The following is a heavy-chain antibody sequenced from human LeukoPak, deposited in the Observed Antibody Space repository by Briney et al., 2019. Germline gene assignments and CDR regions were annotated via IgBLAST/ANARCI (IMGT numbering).Heavy chain of an antibody. Sequence: SETLSLTCTVSGGSISSSSYYWGWIRQPPGKGLEWIGTIYYSGSTYYNPSLKSRVTISVDTSKNQFYLKLSSVTAAHTAVYYCAKLGVYDFSSANYYMDFWGKGTTVTASS. D-gene: IGHD3-3*01. J-gene: IGHJ6*03. CDR1: GGSISSSSYY. CDR2: IYYSGST. V-gene: IGHV4-39*01. CDR3: AKLGVYDFSSANYYMDF.